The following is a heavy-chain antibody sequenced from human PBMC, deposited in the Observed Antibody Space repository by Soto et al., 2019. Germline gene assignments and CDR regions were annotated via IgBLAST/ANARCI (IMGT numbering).Heavy chain of an antibody. D-gene: IGHD1-1*01. J-gene: IGHJ5*02. CDR1: GGSVSIVSYY. CDR2: IYYSGST. V-gene: IGHV4-61*01. Sequence: SDTLSLTCTVSGGSVSIVSYYWSWIRQPPGKGLEWIGYIYYSGSTNYNPSLKSRVSMSLDTSKNQFSLKLISVTAADTAVYYCPRPDDKKISWFDPWGQETLVTVPS. CDR3: PRPDDKKISWFDP.